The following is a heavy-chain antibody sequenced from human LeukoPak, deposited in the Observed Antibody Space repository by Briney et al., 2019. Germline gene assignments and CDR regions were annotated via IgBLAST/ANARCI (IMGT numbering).Heavy chain of an antibody. CDR1: GYTFSNYW. V-gene: IGHV5-51*01. CDR2: IYPADSET. Sequence: GESLKISCKVSGYTFSNYWIGWVRPMPGKGLEWVGIIYPADSETRYSPSFQGQVTMSVDKSISTAYLQWSSLKASDTAMYYCARKISGSYCGLDYWGQGTLVTVSS. J-gene: IGHJ4*02. CDR3: ARKISGSYCGLDY. D-gene: IGHD1-26*01.